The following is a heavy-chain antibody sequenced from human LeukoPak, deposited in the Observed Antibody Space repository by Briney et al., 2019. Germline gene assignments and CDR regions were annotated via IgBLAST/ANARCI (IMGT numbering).Heavy chain of an antibody. CDR3: ARDLAGGLDHYYYGMDV. D-gene: IGHD3/OR15-3a*01. CDR1: GFTFSSYG. J-gene: IGHJ6*02. Sequence: GGSLRLSCAASGFTFSSYGMHWVRQAPGKGLEWVAVIWYGGSNKYYADSVKGRFTISRDNSKNTLYLQMNSLRAEDTAVYYCARDLAGGLDHYYYGMDVWGQGTTVTVSS. CDR2: IWYGGSNK. V-gene: IGHV3-33*01.